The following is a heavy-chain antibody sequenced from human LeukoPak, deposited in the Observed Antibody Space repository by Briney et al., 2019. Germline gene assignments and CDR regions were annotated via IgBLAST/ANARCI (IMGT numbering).Heavy chain of an antibody. CDR3: ARDLDGSGRAFDY. J-gene: IGHJ4*02. D-gene: IGHD3-10*01. Sequence: GGSLRLSCAASGFTLSSNSMNWVCQGPGKGLERVSYISSSGTTIHYADSVKGRFTISRDNAKNSLYLQMNSLRDEDTAVYYCARDLDGSGRAFDYWGQGTLVTVSS. V-gene: IGHV3-48*02. CDR1: GFTLSSNS. CDR2: ISSSGTTI.